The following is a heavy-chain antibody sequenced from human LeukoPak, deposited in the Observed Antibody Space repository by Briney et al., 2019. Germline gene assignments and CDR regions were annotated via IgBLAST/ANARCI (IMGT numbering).Heavy chain of an antibody. CDR3: AIGPGGLFDY. CDR1: GFTFSSYA. V-gene: IGHV3-23*01. Sequence: TGGSLRLSCAASGFTFSSYAMSWVRQAPGKGLEWVSSINGSGGRTYYADSVKGRFTISRDNSKNTLYLQMNSLRAEDTAVYYCAIGPGGLFDYWGQGTLVTVSS. D-gene: IGHD4-23*01. J-gene: IGHJ4*02. CDR2: INGSGGRT.